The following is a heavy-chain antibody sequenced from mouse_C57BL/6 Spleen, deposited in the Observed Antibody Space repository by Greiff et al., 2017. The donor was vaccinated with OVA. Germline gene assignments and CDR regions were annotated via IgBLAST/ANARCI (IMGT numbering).Heavy chain of an antibody. V-gene: IGHV1-82*01. D-gene: IGHD3-2*02. CDR1: GYAFSSSW. J-gene: IGHJ2*01. Sequence: VKLVESGPELVKPGASVKISCKASGYAFSSSWMNWVKQRPGKGLEWIGRIYPGDGDTNYNGKFKGKATLTADKSSSTAYMQLSSLTSEDSAVYFCARSRGYSSGYFDYWGQGTTLTVSS. CDR3: ARSRGYSSGYFDY. CDR2: IYPGDGDT.